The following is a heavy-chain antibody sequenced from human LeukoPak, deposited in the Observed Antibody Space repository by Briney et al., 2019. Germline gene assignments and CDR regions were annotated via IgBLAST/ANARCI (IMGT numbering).Heavy chain of an antibody. V-gene: IGHV3-7*01. Sequence: PGGSLRLSCAASGFTFSNYWMTWVRQAPGKGLEWVASIKEDGSEIFYVDSVKGRFTISRDNARNSLYLQMNSLRAEDTAVYYCTRTPDGVDYWGQGTLVTVSS. J-gene: IGHJ4*02. D-gene: IGHD3-10*01. CDR1: GFTFSNYW. CDR2: IKEDGSEI. CDR3: TRTPDGVDY.